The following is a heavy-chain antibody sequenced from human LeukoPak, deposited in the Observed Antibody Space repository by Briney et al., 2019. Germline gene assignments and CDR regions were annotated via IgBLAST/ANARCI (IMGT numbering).Heavy chain of an antibody. Sequence: SETLSLTCTVSGGSISTYYWTWIRQPPGKGLEWIGYIYYSGNTNYNPSLKSRVTISVDISNNQFSLNLHSVTAADTAIYYCARDGTSGFDYWGPGILVTVSS. V-gene: IGHV4-59*01. CDR1: GGSISTYY. CDR3: ARDGTSGFDY. D-gene: IGHD1-1*01. CDR2: IYYSGNT. J-gene: IGHJ4*02.